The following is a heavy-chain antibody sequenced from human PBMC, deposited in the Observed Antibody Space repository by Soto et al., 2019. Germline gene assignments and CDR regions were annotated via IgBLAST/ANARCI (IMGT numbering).Heavy chain of an antibody. CDR1: GFTFSSYS. CDR2: ISSSSSYI. V-gene: IGHV3-21*01. J-gene: IGHJ6*02. D-gene: IGHD2-15*01. CDR3: ARDLACSGGSCPLLVPYYYYGMDV. Sequence: GGSLRLSCAASGFTFSSYSMNWVRQAPGKGPEWVSSISSSSSYIYYADSVKGRFTISRDNAKNSLYLQMNSLRAEDTAVYYCARDLACSGGSCPLLVPYYYYGMDVWGQGTTVTVS.